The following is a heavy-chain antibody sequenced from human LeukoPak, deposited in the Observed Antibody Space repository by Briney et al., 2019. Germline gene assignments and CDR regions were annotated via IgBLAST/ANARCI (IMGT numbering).Heavy chain of an antibody. V-gene: IGHV1-18*04. CDR1: GYTFTTYG. J-gene: IGHJ4*02. CDR2: IGAYDGNT. D-gene: IGHD5-18*01. Sequence: ASVKVSCKAFGYTFTTYGISWGRQAPGQGLEWMGWIGAYDGNTNYAQKLQGRVTMTTATYTSTAYMELRSLRSDDTAVYYCARDGLGGRAMVTEPDYWGQGTLVTVSS. CDR3: ARDGLGGRAMVTEPDY.